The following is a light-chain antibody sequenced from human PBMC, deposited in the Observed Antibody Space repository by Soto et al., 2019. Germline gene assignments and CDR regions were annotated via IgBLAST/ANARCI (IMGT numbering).Light chain of an antibody. Sequence: QLVLTQSPAASASLGASVKLTCTLSSGHSSYAIAWHQQQPEKGPRYLMKFSSDGSHTKGDGIPDRFSGSSSGAERYLTISSLQSEDEADYYCQTWGTGIQVFGGGTKLTVL. CDR1: SGHSSYA. V-gene: IGLV4-69*01. J-gene: IGLJ2*01. CDR2: FSSDGSH. CDR3: QTWGTGIQV.